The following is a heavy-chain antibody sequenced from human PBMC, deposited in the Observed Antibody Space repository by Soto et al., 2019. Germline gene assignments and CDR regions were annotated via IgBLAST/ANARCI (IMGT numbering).Heavy chain of an antibody. D-gene: IGHD3-22*01. CDR1: GYSLTGYS. V-gene: IGHV1-2*04. Sequence: ASVKVSCKASGYSLTGYSMHWVRQAPGQGLEWMGWINPKNGATNYARKFQGWVTMIRDTSISTVYMELRNLKSDDTAVCYCAKDRRITMIVVGLTDYWGQGTLVTVSS. CDR2: INPKNGAT. CDR3: AKDRRITMIVVGLTDY. J-gene: IGHJ4*02.